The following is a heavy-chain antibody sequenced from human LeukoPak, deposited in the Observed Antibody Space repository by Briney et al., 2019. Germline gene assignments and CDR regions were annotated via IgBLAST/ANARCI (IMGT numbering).Heavy chain of an antibody. V-gene: IGHV3-21*01. CDR2: ISSSSSYI. D-gene: IGHD3-22*01. CDR1: GFTFSSYS. CDR3: ARDVNYYDSSGFYY. Sequence: GGSRRLSCAASGFTFSSYSMNWVRQAPGKGLEWVSSISSSSSYIYYADSVKGRFTISRDNAKNSLYLQMNSLRAEDTAVYYFARDVNYYDSSGFYYWGQGTLVTVSS. J-gene: IGHJ4*02.